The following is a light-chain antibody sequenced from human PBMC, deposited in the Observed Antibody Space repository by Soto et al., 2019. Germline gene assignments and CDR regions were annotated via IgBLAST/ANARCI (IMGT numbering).Light chain of an antibody. J-gene: IGKJ1*01. CDR1: QSISSW. Sequence: DIPMTQSPSTLSASVGDRVTITCRASQSISSWLAWYQQKPGQAPKLLIYDASSLESGVPSRFSGSGSGTEFTLTISSLQPDDVATYNCQQYNSYPRTFGQGTKVEIK. V-gene: IGKV1-5*01. CDR2: DAS. CDR3: QQYNSYPRT.